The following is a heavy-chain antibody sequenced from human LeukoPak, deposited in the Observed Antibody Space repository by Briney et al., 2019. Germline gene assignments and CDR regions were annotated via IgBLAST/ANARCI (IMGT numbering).Heavy chain of an antibody. CDR2: IKQDGSEK. Sequence: GGSLRLSCPASGFTFSSYWMSWVRQAPGKGLEWVANIKQDGSEKYYVDSVKGRFTISRDNAKNSLYLQMNSLRAEDTAVYYCARAGYFDWLLYGYFDYWGQGTLVTVSS. J-gene: IGHJ4*02. V-gene: IGHV3-7*01. CDR1: GFTFSSYW. CDR3: ARAGYFDWLLYGYFDY. D-gene: IGHD3-9*01.